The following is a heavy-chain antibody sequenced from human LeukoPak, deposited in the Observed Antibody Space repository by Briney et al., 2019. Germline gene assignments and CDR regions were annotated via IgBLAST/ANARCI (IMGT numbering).Heavy chain of an antibody. J-gene: IGHJ4*02. CDR3: ARDLRGYCSSTSCYEAFFDY. Sequence: GGSLRLSCAAPGFTFSSYWMSWVRQAPGKGLEWVANIKQDGSEKYYVDSVKGRFTISRDNAKNSLYLQMNSLRAEDTAVYYCARDLRGYCSSTSCYEAFFDYWGQGTLVTVSS. V-gene: IGHV3-7*01. CDR1: GFTFSSYW. D-gene: IGHD2-2*01. CDR2: IKQDGSEK.